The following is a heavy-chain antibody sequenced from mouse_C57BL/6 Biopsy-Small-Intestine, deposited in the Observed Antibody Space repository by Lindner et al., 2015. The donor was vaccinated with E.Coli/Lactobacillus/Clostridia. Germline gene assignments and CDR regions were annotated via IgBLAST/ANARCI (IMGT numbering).Heavy chain of an antibody. Sequence: EVQLQESGPELVKPGASVKMSCKASGYTFTDYNMHWVKQGHGKSLEWIGYINPNNGGTSYNQKFKGKATLTVNKSSSTAYMELRSLTSEDSAVYYCARKGIYDGYYFAYWGQGTLVTVSA. J-gene: IGHJ3*01. D-gene: IGHD2-3*01. CDR1: GYTFTDYN. V-gene: IGHV1-22*01. CDR3: ARKGIYDGYYFAY. CDR2: INPNNGGT.